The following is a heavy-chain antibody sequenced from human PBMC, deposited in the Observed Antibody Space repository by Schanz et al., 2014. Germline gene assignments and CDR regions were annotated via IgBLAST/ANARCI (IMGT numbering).Heavy chain of an antibody. CDR1: GFMFRSFG. V-gene: IGHV3-33*06. J-gene: IGHJ6*03. Sequence: QGQLVESGGGVVQPGKSLRLSCATSGFMFRSFGIHWGRPGPGNGLEWVAGIWSDRTNEYYAYSVKGRFTISGDSSKCAVDLQMNSLRGDDTAVYDCAKGPYFYYYMDVWGNGTTVTVSS. CDR3: AKGPYFYYYMDV. CDR2: IWSDRTNE. D-gene: IGHD2-21*01.